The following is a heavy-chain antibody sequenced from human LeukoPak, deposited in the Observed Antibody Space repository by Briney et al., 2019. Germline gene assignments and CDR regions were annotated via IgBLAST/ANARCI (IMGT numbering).Heavy chain of an antibody. CDR3: AREVVVVPGYFDY. CDR1: GGSISSSSYY. D-gene: IGHD2-2*01. CDR2: IYYSGST. J-gene: IGHJ4*02. V-gene: IGHV4-39*07. Sequence: PSETLSLTCTVSGGSISSSSYYWGWIRQPPGKGLEWIGSIYYSGSTYYNPSLKSRVTISVDTSKNQFSLKLSSVTAADTAVYYCAREVVVVPGYFDYWGQGTLVTVSS.